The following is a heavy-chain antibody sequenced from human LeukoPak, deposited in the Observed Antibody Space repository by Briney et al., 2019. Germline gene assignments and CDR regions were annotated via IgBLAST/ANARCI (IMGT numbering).Heavy chain of an antibody. J-gene: IGHJ4*02. CDR3: ARLDRGGSGSRVIDY. CDR1: GYTFTSYD. D-gene: IGHD3-10*01. V-gene: IGHV1-18*01. CDR2: ISTYNDNT. Sequence: ASVKVSCKASGYTFTSYDFTWVRQAPGQGLEWMGWISTYNDNTNYAQKFQGRVTMTTDTSTSTAYMELRSLRSDDTAVYYCARLDRGGSGSRVIDYWGQGTLVTVSS.